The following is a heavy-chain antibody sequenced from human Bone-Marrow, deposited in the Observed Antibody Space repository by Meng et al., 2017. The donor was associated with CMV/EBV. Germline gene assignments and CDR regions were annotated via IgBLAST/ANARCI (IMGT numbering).Heavy chain of an antibody. D-gene: IGHD5-12*01. CDR3: AREDSGYDLDY. CDR1: GYTFTSYG. Sequence: ASVKVSCKASGYTFTSYGISWVRQAPGQGLEWLGWISAYNGNTNYGQKLQDRVNMTTDTSTSTAYMAQRSLRSDDTAVYYGAREDSGYDLDYWGQGTLVTVSS. J-gene: IGHJ4*02. CDR2: ISAYNGNT. V-gene: IGHV1-18*01.